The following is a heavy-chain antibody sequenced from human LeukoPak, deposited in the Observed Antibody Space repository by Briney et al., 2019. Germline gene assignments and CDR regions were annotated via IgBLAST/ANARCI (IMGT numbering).Heavy chain of an antibody. CDR1: GFSFNSDW. J-gene: IGHJ4*02. CDR3: GRLAHNAWYAIDF. V-gene: IGHV3-7*01. Sequence: GGSLRLSCAASGFSFNSDWMDWVRQAPGKGLEWVANIKHDESEKNYLDSVKGRFTISRDNPKNSLYLQINNLRAEDTAVYYCGRLAHNAWYAIDFWGQGTLVTVSS. D-gene: IGHD2-2*01. CDR2: IKHDESEK.